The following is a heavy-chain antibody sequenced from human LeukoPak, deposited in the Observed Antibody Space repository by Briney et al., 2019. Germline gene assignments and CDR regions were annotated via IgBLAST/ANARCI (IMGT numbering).Heavy chain of an antibody. Sequence: QTGGSLRLSCAASGFTFDDSAMHWVRQPPGKGLEWVSGINWNSGDIGYADSVKGRFTISRDNAKNSLYLQMNSLRVEDTALYYCVKGKKIAVAGPFDYWGQGTLVTVSS. CDR1: GFTFDDSA. D-gene: IGHD6-19*01. CDR2: INWNSGDI. CDR3: VKGKKIAVAGPFDY. J-gene: IGHJ4*02. V-gene: IGHV3-9*01.